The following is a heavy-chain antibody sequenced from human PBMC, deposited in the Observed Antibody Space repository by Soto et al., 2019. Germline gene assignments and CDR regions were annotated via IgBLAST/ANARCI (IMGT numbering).Heavy chain of an antibody. CDR1: GGSISSGGYS. D-gene: IGHD2-21*01. CDR2: IYHSGST. CDR3: ARDRLGAYDY. V-gene: IGHV4-30-2*01. J-gene: IGHJ4*02. Sequence: QLHLQESGSGLVKPSQTLSLTCAVSGGSISSGGYSWSWIRQPPGKGLEWIGYIYHSGSTYYNPSLNSRVTISVDRSKNQFSLKLSSVTAADTAVYYCARDRLGAYDYWGQGTLVTVSS.